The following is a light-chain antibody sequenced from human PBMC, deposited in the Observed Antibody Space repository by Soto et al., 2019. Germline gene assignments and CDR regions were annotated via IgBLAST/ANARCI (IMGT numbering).Light chain of an antibody. V-gene: IGKV3-20*01. Sequence: EIVLTQSPGTLSLSPGERATLSCRASQSVSSSYLAWYQQKPGQAPGLLIYGASSRATGIPDRFSGSGSGTDFTLTISRLEPEDFAVYYCQQFGTSPWTFGQGTNVEI. CDR2: GAS. J-gene: IGKJ1*01. CDR3: QQFGTSPWT. CDR1: QSVSSSY.